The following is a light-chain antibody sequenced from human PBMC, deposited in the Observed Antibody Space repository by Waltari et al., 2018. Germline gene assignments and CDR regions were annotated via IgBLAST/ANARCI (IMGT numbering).Light chain of an antibody. Sequence: DVQMTQSPSSLSASVGDTVPLTCRTSQNSDGRLTWLQQKPGKAPELLIYGTSILRGGVPSRFSGSGSGTNFTLTIYHLQPEDFAAYYCQQYYTFPRLSFGPGTTFDV. V-gene: IGKV1-39*01. CDR3: QQYYTFPRLS. CDR2: GTS. J-gene: IGKJ3*01. CDR1: QNSDGR.